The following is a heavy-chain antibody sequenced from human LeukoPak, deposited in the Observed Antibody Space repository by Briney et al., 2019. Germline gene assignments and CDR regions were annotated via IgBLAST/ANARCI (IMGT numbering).Heavy chain of an antibody. CDR2: IWYDGSNK. Sequence: GGSLRLSCAASGFTFNNYVMNWVRQAPGKGLEWVAVIWYDGSNKYYADSVKDRFTISRDNSKNTLYLQMNSLRAEDTAVYYCAREGLRRAFDIWGQGTMVTVSS. V-gene: IGHV3-33*08. CDR1: GFTFNNYV. J-gene: IGHJ3*02. D-gene: IGHD5-12*01. CDR3: AREGLRRAFDI.